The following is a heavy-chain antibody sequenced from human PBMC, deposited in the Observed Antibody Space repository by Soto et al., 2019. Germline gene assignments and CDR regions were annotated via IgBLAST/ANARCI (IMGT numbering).Heavy chain of an antibody. CDR3: ARGGTPIAY. J-gene: IGHJ4*02. CDR2: VSAYNGNT. D-gene: IGHD3-16*01. CDR1: GYTFTNFG. Sequence: QVQLVQSGAEVKKPGASVKVSCKASGYTFTNFGISWVRQAPGQGLEWMGWVSAYNGNTNYAQNSQGRSTMTTDTSTSTGYMELRSLSSEDTAVYYWARGGTPIAYWAQGPLATVSS. V-gene: IGHV1-18*01.